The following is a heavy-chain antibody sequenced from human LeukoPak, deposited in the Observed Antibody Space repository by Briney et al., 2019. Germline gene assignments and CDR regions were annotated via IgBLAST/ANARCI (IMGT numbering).Heavy chain of an antibody. CDR3: ARLNPNREGYKRRSFDY. J-gene: IGHJ4*02. CDR2: IYDIGST. Sequence: KTSETLSLTCTVSGGCINSYYWSWIRQPPGKGLEWIGYIYDIGSTNSNPSLKSRVTISLDTSKSQFSLKLSSVTAADTAVYYCARLNPNREGYKRRSFDYWGQGTLVTVSS. D-gene: IGHD5-24*01. CDR1: GGCINSYY. V-gene: IGHV4-59*08.